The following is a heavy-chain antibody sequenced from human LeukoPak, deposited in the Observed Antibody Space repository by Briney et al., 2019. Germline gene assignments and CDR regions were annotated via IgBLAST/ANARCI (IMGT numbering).Heavy chain of an antibody. J-gene: IGHJ5*02. D-gene: IGHD3-9*01. CDR2: IIPIFGTA. V-gene: IGHV1-69*13. Sequence: GASVKVSCKASGGTFSSYAISWVRQAPGQGLEWMGGIIPIFGTANYAQKFQGRVTITADESTSTAYVELSSLRSEDTAVYYCARGGLRYFDWLYWFDPWGQGTLVTVSS. CDR1: GGTFSSYA. CDR3: ARGGLRYFDWLYWFDP.